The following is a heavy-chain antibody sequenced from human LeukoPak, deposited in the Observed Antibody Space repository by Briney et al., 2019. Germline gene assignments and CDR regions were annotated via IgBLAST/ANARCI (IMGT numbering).Heavy chain of an antibody. CDR3: ARELSGSYPMGYYYYGMDV. Sequence: ASVKVSCKASGYTFTSYDINWVRQATGQGLEWMGWMNPNSGNTGYAQKFQGRVTMTRNTSISTAYMELGSLRSEDTAVYYCARELSGSYPMGYYYYGMDVWGQGTTVTVSS. D-gene: IGHD1-26*01. V-gene: IGHV1-8*01. J-gene: IGHJ6*02. CDR2: MNPNSGNT. CDR1: GYTFTSYD.